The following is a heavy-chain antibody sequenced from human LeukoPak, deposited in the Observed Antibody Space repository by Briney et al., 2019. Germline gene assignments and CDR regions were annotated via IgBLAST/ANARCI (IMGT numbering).Heavy chain of an antibody. CDR2: ISTGGDNT. CDR1: GFTFSRYA. J-gene: IGHJ6*02. V-gene: IGHV3-21*01. CDR3: ARSFCTSVSCSKGLYYYVMDV. D-gene: IGHD2-2*01. Sequence: PGGSLRLSCAASGFTFSRYAMNWVRQAPEKGLEWVSYISTGGDNTFYADSLKGRFTVSRDNAKNSLFLQIDSLRAEDTAVYYCARSFCTSVSCSKGLYYYVMDVWGQGTTVTVSS.